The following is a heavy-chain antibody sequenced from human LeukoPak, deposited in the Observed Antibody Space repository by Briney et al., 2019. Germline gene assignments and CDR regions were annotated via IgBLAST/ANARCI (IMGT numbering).Heavy chain of an antibody. J-gene: IGHJ5*02. CDR1: VESFTVFY. CDR3: ARGRGEGRGIAMIRGVRAPSYNWFDP. Sequence: SETLSLTCELYVESFTVFYWSWIRQSPGKGVGWVGEMNQRGSMTYNPCLKSRVTISLEPSKNQFSWKRSSVTAADMAVYYCARGRGEGRGIAMIRGVRAPSYNWFDPWGYGKLATVSA. CDR2: MNQRGSM. V-gene: IGHV4-34*01. D-gene: IGHD3-10*01.